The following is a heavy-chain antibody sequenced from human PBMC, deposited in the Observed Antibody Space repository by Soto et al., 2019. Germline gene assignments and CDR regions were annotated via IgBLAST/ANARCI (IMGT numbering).Heavy chain of an antibody. CDR1: GYSFRSYW. Sequence: WESQKISCKGSGYSFRSYWISWVRQMPGKGLEWMGRIDPSESYTNYSPSVQGHVTISADKSISTAYLQWSSLKASDTAMYYCARARITMIKLGAFDIWGQGTMVTVAS. V-gene: IGHV5-10-1*01. J-gene: IGHJ3*02. CDR2: IDPSESYT. CDR3: ARARITMIKLGAFDI. D-gene: IGHD3-22*01.